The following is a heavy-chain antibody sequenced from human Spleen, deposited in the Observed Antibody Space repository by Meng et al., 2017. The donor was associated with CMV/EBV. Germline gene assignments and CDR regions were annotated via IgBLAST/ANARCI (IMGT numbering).Heavy chain of an antibody. CDR2: IRYDGSNK. CDR3: AKDGWGPHSHPRGWFDP. J-gene: IGHJ5*02. Sequence: FISYGMHSVGLAPGKGRVWLAFIRYDGSNKYYAASVKGRFTISRDNSKNTLYLQMNSLRAEDTAVYYCAKDGWGPHSHPRGWFDPWGQGTLVTVSS. V-gene: IGHV3-30*02. D-gene: IGHD1-26*01. CDR1: FISYG.